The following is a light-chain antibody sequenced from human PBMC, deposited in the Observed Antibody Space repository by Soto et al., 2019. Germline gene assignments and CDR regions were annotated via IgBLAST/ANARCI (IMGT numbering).Light chain of an antibody. Sequence: DIQMTQHTSSLSASVEDRVIITSRASQSISNHLNWYQQKPGKPPKILIFAASSLQSGVPSRFSGSRSGPDFTLTISSLQPEDFATYYCQQSYSSPPTFGQGTKVDIK. CDR1: QSISNH. J-gene: IGKJ1*01. CDR3: QQSYSSPPT. V-gene: IGKV1-39*01. CDR2: AAS.